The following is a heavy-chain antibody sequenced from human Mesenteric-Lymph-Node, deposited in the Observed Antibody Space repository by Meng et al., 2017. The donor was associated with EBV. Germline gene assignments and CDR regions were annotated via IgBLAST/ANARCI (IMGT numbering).Heavy chain of an antibody. J-gene: IGHJ4*02. CDR3: ASVGYSESYYADY. V-gene: IGHV4-39*07. Sequence: QGCGPGLANPSDTLSVACNVSGGSIRSSSYFGGCIRQPPGKGLEWMGSVYYTGSTYYNLSLKSRVIISVDTSENQFSLRLSSVTAADTAVYYCASVGYSESYYADYWGQGTLVTVSS. CDR2: VYYTGST. D-gene: IGHD5-12*01. CDR1: GGSIRSSSYF.